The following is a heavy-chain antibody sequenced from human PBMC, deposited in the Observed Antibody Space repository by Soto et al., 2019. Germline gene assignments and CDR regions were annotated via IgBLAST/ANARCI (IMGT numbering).Heavy chain of an antibody. J-gene: IGHJ5*02. Sequence: KASETLSLTCTVSCGSISSGGYYWSWIRQHPGKGLEWIGYIYYSGSTYYNPSLKSRVTISVDTSKNQFSLKLSSVTAADTAVYYCARDRKGDYYDSSGYESLNWFDPWGQGTLVTVSS. V-gene: IGHV4-31*03. CDR3: ARDRKGDYYDSSGYESLNWFDP. CDR2: IYYSGST. D-gene: IGHD3-22*01. CDR1: CGSISSGGYY.